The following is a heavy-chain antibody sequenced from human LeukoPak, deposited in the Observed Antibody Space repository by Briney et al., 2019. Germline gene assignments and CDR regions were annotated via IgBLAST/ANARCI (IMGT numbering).Heavy chain of an antibody. V-gene: IGHV4-39*01. D-gene: IGHD5-12*01. Sequence: PSETLSFTCTVSGGSISSGDYYWAWIRQPPGKGLEWVASVYYSGSTYYSPSLKSRVTISRDTTKNQFSLRLSSVTAADTAIYFCARHPSGYYENWGQGTLVTVSS. CDR2: VYYSGST. J-gene: IGHJ4*02. CDR3: ARHPSGYYEN. CDR1: GGSISSGDYY.